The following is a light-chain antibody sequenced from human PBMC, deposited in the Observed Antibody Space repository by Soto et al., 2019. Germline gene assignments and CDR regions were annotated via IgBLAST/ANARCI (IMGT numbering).Light chain of an antibody. Sequence: QPVVTQPPSASGTPGQRVTISCSGSSSNIGSNTVNWYQQLPGTAPKLLIYSNNQRPSGVPDRFSGSKSGTSASLAISGLQSEDEADYYCAAWDDSLNALFGGGTKLTVL. J-gene: IGLJ2*01. CDR3: AAWDDSLNAL. V-gene: IGLV1-44*01. CDR1: SSNIGSNT. CDR2: SNN.